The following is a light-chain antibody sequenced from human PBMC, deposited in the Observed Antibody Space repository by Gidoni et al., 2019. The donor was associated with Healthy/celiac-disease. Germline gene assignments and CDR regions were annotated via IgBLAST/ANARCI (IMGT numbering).Light chain of an antibody. Sequence: SVLTQPPSASGTPGQTVTISCSGSTSNIGSNTVNWYQKLPGTAPKLLNYSNNQRPSGVPERFAGSKSGTSAPTAISGLQSEDEADYYCAAWDDSPVFGGGTKLTVL. CDR2: SNN. V-gene: IGLV1-44*01. CDR3: AAWDDSPV. CDR1: TSNIGSNT. J-gene: IGLJ2*01.